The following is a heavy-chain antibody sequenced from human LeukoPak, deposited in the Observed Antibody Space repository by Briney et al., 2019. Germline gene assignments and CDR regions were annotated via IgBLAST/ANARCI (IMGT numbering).Heavy chain of an antibody. D-gene: IGHD3-3*01. Sequence: KVSCKGSGYSFTSYWIGWVRQMPGKGLEWMGIIYPGDSDTRYSPSFQGQVTISADKSISAAYLQWSSLKASDTAMYYCARRVSESQGGWFDPWGQGTLVTVSS. J-gene: IGHJ5*02. CDR1: GYSFTSYW. V-gene: IGHV5-51*01. CDR2: IYPGDSDT. CDR3: ARRVSESQGGWFDP.